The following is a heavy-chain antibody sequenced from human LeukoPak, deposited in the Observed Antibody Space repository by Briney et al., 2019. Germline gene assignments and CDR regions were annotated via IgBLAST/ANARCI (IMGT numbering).Heavy chain of an antibody. V-gene: IGHV4-4*07. Sequence: PSETLSLTCTVTSGSISGHYWSWIRQPAGKEMQWIGRIYTSGATNYNPSLKSRVTMSIDTSKKEFTLKLTSVTAADTAVYYCARDQYFDFWSSTATPYYFDYWGQETLVTVSS. CDR3: ARDQYFDFWSSTATPYYFDY. D-gene: IGHD3-3*01. J-gene: IGHJ4*02. CDR2: IYTSGAT. CDR1: SGSISGHY.